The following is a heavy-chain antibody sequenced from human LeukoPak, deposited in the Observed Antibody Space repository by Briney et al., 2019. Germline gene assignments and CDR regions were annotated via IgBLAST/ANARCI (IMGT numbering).Heavy chain of an antibody. CDR3: AKDQIGVVVIAIYYYYMDV. CDR2: IRYDGSNK. V-gene: IGHV3-30*02. J-gene: IGHJ6*03. Sequence: GGSLRLSCAASGFTFSSYGMHWVRQAPGKGLEWVAFIRYDGSNKYYADSVKGRFTISRDNSKNTLYLQMNSLRAEDTAVYYCAKDQIGVVVIAIYYYYMDVWGKGTTVTVSS. D-gene: IGHD2-21*01. CDR1: GFTFSSYG.